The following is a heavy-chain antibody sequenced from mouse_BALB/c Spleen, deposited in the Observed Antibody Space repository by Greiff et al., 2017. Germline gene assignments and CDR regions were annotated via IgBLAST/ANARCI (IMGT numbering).Heavy chain of an antibody. CDR2: IWGDGST. V-gene: IGHV2-6-7*01. J-gene: IGHJ3*01. CDR1: GFSLTGYG. D-gene: IGHD1-2*01. CDR3: ARERENSLLRLRGFAY. Sequence: QVQLQQSGPGLVAPSQSLSITCTVSGFSLTGYGVNWVRQPPGKGLEWLGMIWGDGSTDYNSALKSRLSISKDNSKSQVFLKMNSLQTDDTARYYCARERENSLLRLRGFAYWGQGTLVTVSA.